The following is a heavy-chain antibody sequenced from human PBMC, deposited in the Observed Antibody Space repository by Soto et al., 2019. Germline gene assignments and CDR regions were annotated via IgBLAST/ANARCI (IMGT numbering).Heavy chain of an antibody. Sequence: ASVKVSCKASGYTFTSYGISWVRQAPGQGLEWMGWISAYNGNTNYAQKLQGRVTMTTDTSTSTAYMELRSLRSDDTAVYYCARDVEDAYYYYYMDVWGQGTMVTVSS. CDR1: GYTFTSYG. J-gene: IGHJ6*03. CDR3: ARDVEDAYYYYYMDV. V-gene: IGHV1-18*01. CDR2: ISAYNGNT.